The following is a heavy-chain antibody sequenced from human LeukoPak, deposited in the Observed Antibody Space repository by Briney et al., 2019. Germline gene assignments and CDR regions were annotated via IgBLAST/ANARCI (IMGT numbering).Heavy chain of an antibody. J-gene: IGHJ4*02. CDR3: ARDHSDYPRVFDY. CDR1: GGSISNYY. V-gene: IGHV4-4*07. CDR2: INTSGST. D-gene: IGHD3-22*01. Sequence: SETLSLTCTVSGGSISNYYWSWIRQPAGKGLEWIGRINTSGSTNCNPSLKSRVTMSVDTSKNQFSLKLTSVTAADTAVYYCARDHSDYPRVFDYWGQGTLVTVSS.